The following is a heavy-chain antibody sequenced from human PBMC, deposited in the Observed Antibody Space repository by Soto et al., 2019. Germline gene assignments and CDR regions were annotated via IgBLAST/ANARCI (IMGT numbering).Heavy chain of an antibody. V-gene: IGHV4-34*01. CDR1: GGSFSGYY. D-gene: IGHD6-13*01. J-gene: IGHJ4*02. CDR2: INHSGST. CDR3: ASSGQQLIWGDY. Sequence: SETLSLTCAVYGGSFSGYYWSWIRQPPGKGLEWIGEINHSGSTNYNPSLKSRVTISVDTSKNQFSLKLSSVTAADTAVYYCASSGQQLIWGDYWGQGTLVTVSS.